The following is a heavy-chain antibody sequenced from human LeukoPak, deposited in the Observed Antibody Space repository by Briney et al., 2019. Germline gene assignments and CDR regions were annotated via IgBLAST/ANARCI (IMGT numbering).Heavy chain of an antibody. Sequence: GGSLRLSCAGSGFTFSDYYXXXXXXXXXXXXXXVSDXXSRGDXXXXAXSXKGRXTXSRDNAKNSLYLQINSLRAEDTAVYYCARETVAGTFDYWGQGTLVTVSS. J-gene: IGHJ4*02. CDR2: XXSRGDXX. V-gene: IGHV3-11*01. CDR3: ARETVAGTFDY. D-gene: IGHD6-19*01. CDR1: GFTFSDYY.